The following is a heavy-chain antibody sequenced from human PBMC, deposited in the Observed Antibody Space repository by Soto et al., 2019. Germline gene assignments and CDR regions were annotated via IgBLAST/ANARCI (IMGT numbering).Heavy chain of an antibody. CDR3: ARDQEYSTSGLYWFDL. V-gene: IGHV1-18*04. CDR1: GYTFTSFG. D-gene: IGHD6-6*01. CDR2: ISAYNGDT. Sequence: VQLVQSGPEVKKPGASVKVSCKASGYTFTSFGITWVRQAPGQDLEWMGWISAYNGDTNYAPRLQGRVTMTTDPYTNTVYMELKNLKSDDTAVYYCARDQEYSTSGLYWFDLWGQGTLVTVSS. J-gene: IGHJ5*02.